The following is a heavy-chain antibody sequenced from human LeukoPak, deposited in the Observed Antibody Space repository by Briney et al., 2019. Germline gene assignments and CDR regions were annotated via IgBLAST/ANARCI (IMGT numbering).Heavy chain of an antibody. CDR3: AKDRWLQYLTYFDY. D-gene: IGHD5-24*01. J-gene: IGHJ4*02. Sequence: GGSLRLSCAASGFTFSSYEMNWVRQAPGEGLEWVSTITDSGDSAYYADSVKGRFTISRDNSKNTLYLQMNSLRAEDTAVYYCAKDRWLQYLTYFDYWGQGTLVTVSS. CDR2: ITDSGDSA. CDR1: GFTFSSYE. V-gene: IGHV3-23*01.